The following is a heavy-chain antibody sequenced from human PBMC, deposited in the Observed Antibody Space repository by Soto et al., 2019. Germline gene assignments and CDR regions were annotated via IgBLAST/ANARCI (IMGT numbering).Heavy chain of an antibody. D-gene: IGHD6-19*01. CDR3: AREPSSGWSNGMDV. CDR2: IYYSGST. Sequence: QVQLQESGPGLVKPSQTLSLTCAVSGGSISSGGYYWSWIRQHPGKGLEWIGYIYYSGSTYYNPYLLSRVTISVAASKNQFSLKLSSVTAADTAVYYCAREPSSGWSNGMDVWGQGTTVTVSS. J-gene: IGHJ6*02. CDR1: GGSISSGGYY. V-gene: IGHV4-31*11.